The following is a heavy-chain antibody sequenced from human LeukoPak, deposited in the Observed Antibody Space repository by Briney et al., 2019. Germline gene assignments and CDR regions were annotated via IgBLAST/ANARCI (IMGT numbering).Heavy chain of an antibody. D-gene: IGHD6-19*01. CDR1: GYTFTSYG. CDR3: ARDVFQIGPVAGRTYYYYGMDV. CDR2: IRVYNGDT. Sequence: GASVKVSCKASGYTFTSYGISWVRQAPGQGLEWMGWIRVYNGDTNYAQKLQGRVTMTTDTSTSTAYMELRSLRSDDTAVYYCARDVFQIGPVAGRTYYYYGMDVWGQGTTVTVSS. V-gene: IGHV1-18*01. J-gene: IGHJ6*02.